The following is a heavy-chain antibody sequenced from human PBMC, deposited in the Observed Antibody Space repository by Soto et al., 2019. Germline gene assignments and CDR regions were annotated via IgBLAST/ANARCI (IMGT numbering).Heavy chain of an antibody. Sequence: QVQLVESGGGVVQPGRSLRLSCAASGFTFSTYAMHWVRQAPGKGLEWVAVIWYDGSNEYYADSVKDRFSISRDNSKNTMYLQMDSLRADDTAVYYCARARVRVLPYFDYWGQGALVTVSS. CDR1: GFTFSTYA. CDR2: IWYDGSNE. V-gene: IGHV3-33*01. J-gene: IGHJ4*02. CDR3: ARARVRVLPYFDY. D-gene: IGHD3-10*01.